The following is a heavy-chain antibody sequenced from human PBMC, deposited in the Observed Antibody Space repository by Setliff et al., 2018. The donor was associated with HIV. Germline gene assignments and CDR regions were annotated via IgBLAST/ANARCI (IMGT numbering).Heavy chain of an antibody. CDR2: IFGSGTT. D-gene: IGHD3-16*01. V-gene: IGHV4-4*07. Sequence: SETLSPTCSVSTDSISNFHWSWMRQPAGKGLEWIGRIFGSGTTHYNPSLKSRVTMSIDTSKNQFSLKLNSVTAADTAVYFCARDRSKYGTGSSAYNWFDPWGLGTLVTVSS. CDR1: TDSISNFH. CDR3: ARDRSKYGTGSSAYNWFDP. J-gene: IGHJ5*02.